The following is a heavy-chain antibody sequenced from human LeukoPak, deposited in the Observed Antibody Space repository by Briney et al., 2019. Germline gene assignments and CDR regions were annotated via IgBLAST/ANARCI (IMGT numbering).Heavy chain of an antibody. D-gene: IGHD2-15*01. CDR2: TYYRSKWYN. CDR1: GDSVSSNSVV. V-gene: IGHV6-1*01. J-gene: IGHJ4*02. CDR3: ARARDRRLFDY. Sequence: SQTLSLTCAISGDSVSSNSVVWNWIRQSPSRGLEWLGRTYYRSKWYNDHAVSVKSRITINPDTSKNQFSLQLNSVTPEDTAVYYCARARDRRLFDYWGQGTLVTVSS.